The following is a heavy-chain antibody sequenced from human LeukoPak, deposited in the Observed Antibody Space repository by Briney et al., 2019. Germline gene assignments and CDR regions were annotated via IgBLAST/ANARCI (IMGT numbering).Heavy chain of an antibody. Sequence: GGSLRLSCAASGFSFSSYYMSWVRQAPGKGLEWVALINPDGSERYYVDSVKGRFTISRDNSENTLYLQMNGLTAEDTAMYYCARDSYQDYYGRFDPWGQGTLVIVSS. V-gene: IGHV3-7*01. J-gene: IGHJ5*02. CDR3: ARDSYQDYYGRFDP. CDR2: INPDGSER. D-gene: IGHD3-10*01. CDR1: GFSFSSYY.